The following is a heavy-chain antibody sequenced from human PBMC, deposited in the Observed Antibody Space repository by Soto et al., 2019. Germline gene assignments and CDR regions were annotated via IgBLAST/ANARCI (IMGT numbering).Heavy chain of an antibody. V-gene: IGHV3-30-3*01. D-gene: IGHD3-22*01. CDR3: AGDKDYDSSGGGFDY. J-gene: IGHJ4*02. CDR2: ISYDGSNK. Sequence: QVQLVESGGGVVQPGRSLRLSCAASGFTFSSYAMHWVRQAPGKGLEWVAVISYDGSNKYYADSVKGRFTISRDNSKNTLYLQMNSLRAEGTAVYDCAGDKDYDSSGGGFDYWGQGTLVTVSS. CDR1: GFTFSSYA.